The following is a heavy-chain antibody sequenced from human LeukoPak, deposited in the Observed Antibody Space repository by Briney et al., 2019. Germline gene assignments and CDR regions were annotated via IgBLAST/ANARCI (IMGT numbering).Heavy chain of an antibody. D-gene: IGHD1-26*01. J-gene: IGHJ4*02. Sequence: PGGSLRLSCAASGFTFDDYAMHWVRQAPGKGLEWVSGISWNSGSIGYADSVKGRFTISRDNAKNSLYLQMNSLRAEDTALYYCAKDMSHGEVGAPLDYWGQGTLVTVSS. CDR1: GFTFDDYA. CDR3: AKDMSHGEVGAPLDY. CDR2: ISWNSGSI. V-gene: IGHV3-9*01.